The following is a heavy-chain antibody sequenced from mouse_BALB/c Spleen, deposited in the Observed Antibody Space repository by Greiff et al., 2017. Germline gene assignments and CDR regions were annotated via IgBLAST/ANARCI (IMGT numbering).Heavy chain of an antibody. CDR3: VRSYYYGSRSFAY. CDR1: GFSLTSYD. J-gene: IGHJ3*01. D-gene: IGHD1-1*01. CDR2: IWTGGGT. V-gene: IGHV2-9-2*01. Sequence: QVQLKESGPGLVAPSQSLSITCTVSGFSLTSYDISWIRQPPGKGLEWLGVIWTGGGTNYNSAFMSRLSISKDNSKSQVFLNMNSLQTDDTAIYYCVRSYYYGSRSFAYWGQGTLVTVSA.